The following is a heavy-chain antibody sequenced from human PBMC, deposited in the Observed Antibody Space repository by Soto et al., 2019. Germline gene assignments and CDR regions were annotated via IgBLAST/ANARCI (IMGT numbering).Heavy chain of an antibody. V-gene: IGHV1-69*13. CDR1: GGTFSSYA. Sequence: ASVKISCKASGGTFSSYAISWVRQAPGQGLEWMGGIIPIFGTANYAQKFQGRVTITADESTSTAYIELSSLRSEDTAVYYCAVDGLGPFYFDYWGQGTLVTVSS. CDR3: AVDGLGPFYFDY. J-gene: IGHJ4*02. CDR2: IIPIFGTA. D-gene: IGHD6-6*01.